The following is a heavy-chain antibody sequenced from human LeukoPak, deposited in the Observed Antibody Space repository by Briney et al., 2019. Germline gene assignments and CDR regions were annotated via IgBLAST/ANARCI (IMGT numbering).Heavy chain of an antibody. J-gene: IGHJ4*02. Sequence: GPVKVSCKASGYTFTSYGISWVRQAPGQGLEWMGWISAYNGNTNYAQKFQGRVTMTRDTSTSTVYMELSSLRSEDTAVYYCARDPYSSGLLDYWGQGTLVTVSS. CDR1: GYTFTSYG. CDR2: ISAYNGNT. D-gene: IGHD6-19*01. V-gene: IGHV1-18*04. CDR3: ARDPYSSGLLDY.